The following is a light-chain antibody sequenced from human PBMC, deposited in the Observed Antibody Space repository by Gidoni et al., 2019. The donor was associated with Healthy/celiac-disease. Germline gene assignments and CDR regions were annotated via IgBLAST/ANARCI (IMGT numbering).Light chain of an antibody. CDR3: QQYDNWPTWT. CDR2: GAS. Sequence: IAMTQSPATLSVSPADRAPLACRASQSVSSKLAWYQQKPGQAPRLLIYGASTRATGIPARFSGSGSGTEFTLTISSLQSEDFAVYYCQQYDNWPTWTFGQGTKVEIK. V-gene: IGKV3-15*01. J-gene: IGKJ1*01. CDR1: QSVSSK.